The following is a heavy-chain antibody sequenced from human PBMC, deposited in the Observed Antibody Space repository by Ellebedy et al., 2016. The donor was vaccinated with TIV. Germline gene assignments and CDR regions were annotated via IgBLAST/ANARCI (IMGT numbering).Heavy chain of an antibody. D-gene: IGHD4-17*01. V-gene: IGHV4-30-4*01. J-gene: IGHJ5*02. CDR2: IYYSWRT. CDR3: ARVPVTRSWFAP. Sequence: MPSETLSLTCTVSGGSVSGGDSYWSWIRQHPGKGLEWVGSIYYSWRTFYNPSLKSPVTLSLNTSENQFYLKLNSVTAADTAVYYCARVPVTRSWFAPWGQGTLVTVSS. CDR1: GGSVSGGDSY.